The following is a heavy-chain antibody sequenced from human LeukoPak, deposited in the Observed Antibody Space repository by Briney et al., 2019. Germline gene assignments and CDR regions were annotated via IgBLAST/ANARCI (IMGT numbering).Heavy chain of an antibody. CDR2: IYYSGST. D-gene: IGHD3-3*01. CDR1: GGSISSGDYY. J-gene: IGHJ3*02. V-gene: IGHV4-30-4*08. Sequence: PSLTLSLTCTVSGGSISSGDYYWSWIRQPPGKGLEWIGYIYYSGSTYYNPSLKSRVTISVDTSKNQFSLKLSSVTAADTAVYYCARAPVFGVVIKPFWAFDIWGQGTMVTVSS. CDR3: ARAPVFGVVIKPFWAFDI.